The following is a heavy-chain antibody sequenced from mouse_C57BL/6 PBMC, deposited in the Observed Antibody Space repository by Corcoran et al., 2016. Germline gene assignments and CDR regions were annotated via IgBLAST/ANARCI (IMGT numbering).Heavy chain of an antibody. J-gene: IGHJ3*01. CDR2: INPYNGGT. V-gene: IGHV1-19*01. CDR1: GYTFTDYY. D-gene: IGHD2-14*01. CDR3: AREDFTGYRKRSWFAY. Sequence: EVQLQQSGPVLVKPGASVKMFCKASGYTFTDYYMNWVKQSHGKSLEWIGVINPYNGGTSYNQKFKGKATLTVDKSSSTAYMELNSLTSEDSAVYYCAREDFTGYRKRSWFAYWGQGTLVTVSA.